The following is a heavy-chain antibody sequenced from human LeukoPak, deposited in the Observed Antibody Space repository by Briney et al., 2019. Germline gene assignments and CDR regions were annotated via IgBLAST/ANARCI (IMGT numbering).Heavy chain of an antibody. CDR3: ATHDSSGFYYYFHY. D-gene: IGHD3-22*01. CDR1: GFTFSSYA. J-gene: IGHJ4*02. CDR2: ISGGGGST. Sequence: PGGSLRLSCAASGFTFSSYAMRWVRQAAGKGVEWVSIISGGGGSTYYADSVKGRFTISRDNSKNTLYLQMNSQRAEDTAVYYCATHDSSGFYYYFHYWGQGTLVTVSS. V-gene: IGHV3-23*01.